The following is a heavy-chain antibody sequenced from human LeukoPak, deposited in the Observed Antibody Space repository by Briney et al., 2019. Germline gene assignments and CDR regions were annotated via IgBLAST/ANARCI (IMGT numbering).Heavy chain of an antibody. CDR2: ICSGGST. CDR3: ARDPRGWDYDILTGSEPSDY. CDR1: GFTVSSNY. J-gene: IGHJ4*02. D-gene: IGHD3-9*01. V-gene: IGHV3-66*01. Sequence: GGSLRLSCAASGFTVSSNYMSWVRQAPGKGLEWVSVICSGGSTYYADSVKGRFTISRDNSKNTLYLQMNSLRAEDTAVYYCARDPRGWDYDILTGSEPSDYWGQGTLVTVSS.